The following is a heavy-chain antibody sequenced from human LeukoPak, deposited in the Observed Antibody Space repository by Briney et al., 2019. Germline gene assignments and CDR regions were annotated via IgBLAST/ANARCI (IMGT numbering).Heavy chain of an antibody. CDR3: ARDAAITGIWFDP. D-gene: IGHD1-20*01. Sequence: PSETLSLTCAVYGGSFSGYYWGWIRQPPGKGLEWIGEINHSGSTNYNPSLKSRVTISVDTSKNQYSLKLSSVTAAYTAVYYCARDAAITGIWFDPWGQGTLVTVSS. CDR2: INHSGST. V-gene: IGHV4-34*01. CDR1: GGSFSGYY. J-gene: IGHJ5*02.